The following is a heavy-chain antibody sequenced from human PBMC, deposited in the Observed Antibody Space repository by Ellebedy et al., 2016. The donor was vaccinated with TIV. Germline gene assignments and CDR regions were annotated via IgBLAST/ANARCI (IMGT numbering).Heavy chain of an antibody. Sequence: GESLKISCAASGLTFSSYVMSWVRQAPGKGLEWVAVISGSGGSTYYADSVKGRFSVSRDNSKNTLYLQMNSLRADDTAVYYCARVWDYYGSADYWGQGTLVTVSS. J-gene: IGHJ4*02. D-gene: IGHD3-10*01. CDR1: GLTFSSYV. CDR3: ARVWDYYGSADY. CDR2: ISGSGGST. V-gene: IGHV3-23*01.